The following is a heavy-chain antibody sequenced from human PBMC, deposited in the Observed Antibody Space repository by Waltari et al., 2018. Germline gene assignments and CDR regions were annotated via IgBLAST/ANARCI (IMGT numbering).Heavy chain of an antibody. V-gene: IGHV3-48*03. J-gene: IGHJ4*02. CDR2: ISGSGTTI. Sequence: EVQLVESWGGLVQPGGSLRLSCAASGFTASSYEMAWVRRAPGKGLEWVSYISGSGTTIDYADSVKGRFIISRDNPKNSLYLQMNSLRAEDTAVYYCAGADYRTNTHDLDYWGQGTLVTVSS. CDR3: AGADYRTNTHDLDY. D-gene: IGHD4-4*01. CDR1: GFTASSYE.